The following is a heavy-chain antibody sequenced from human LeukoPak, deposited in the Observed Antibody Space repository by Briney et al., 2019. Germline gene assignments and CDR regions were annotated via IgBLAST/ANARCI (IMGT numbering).Heavy chain of an antibody. D-gene: IGHD6-19*01. Sequence: ASVKVSCKTSGYTFTNYYLHWVRQAPGQGLEWMGWINPDSGGTNSTQKFQGRVTMTRDTSISTAYMELSSLRSDDSAVYYCAGDLSAVAGPGHYWGQGTLVTASS. CDR3: AGDLSAVAGPGHY. CDR1: GYTFTNYY. CDR2: INPDSGGT. V-gene: IGHV1-2*02. J-gene: IGHJ4*02.